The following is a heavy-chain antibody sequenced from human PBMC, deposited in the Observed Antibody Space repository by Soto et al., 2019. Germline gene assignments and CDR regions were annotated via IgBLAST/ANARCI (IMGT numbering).Heavy chain of an antibody. Sequence: ASETLSLTCTVSGGSISSYYWSWIRQPPGKGLEWIGYIYYSGSTNYNPSLKSRVTISVGTSKNQFSLKLSSVTAADTAVYYCARAVGHCSSTSCYPYYYYGMDVWGQGTTVTVSS. CDR2: IYYSGST. V-gene: IGHV4-59*01. D-gene: IGHD2-2*01. CDR3: ARAVGHCSSTSCYPYYYYGMDV. CDR1: GGSISSYY. J-gene: IGHJ6*02.